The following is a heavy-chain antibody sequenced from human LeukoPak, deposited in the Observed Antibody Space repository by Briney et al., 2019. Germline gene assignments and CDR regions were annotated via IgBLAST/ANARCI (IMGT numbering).Heavy chain of an antibody. D-gene: IGHD3-3*01. CDR3: AKSPLRTRILLDY. CDR2: ISSSGGST. CDR1: GGSLSDYY. V-gene: IGHV3-23*01. Sequence: ETLSLTCAVYGGSLSDYYWSWVRQAPGKGLEWVSTISSSGGSTYYAYSVKGRFTISRDNSKNTLYLQMNSLRADDTAVYYCAKSPLRTRILLDYWGQGALVTVSS. J-gene: IGHJ4*02.